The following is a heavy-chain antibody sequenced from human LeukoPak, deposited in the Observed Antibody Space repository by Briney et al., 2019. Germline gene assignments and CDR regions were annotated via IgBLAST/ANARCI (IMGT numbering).Heavy chain of an antibody. V-gene: IGHV4-39*01. J-gene: IGHJ4*02. D-gene: IGHD1-26*01. Sequence: SETLSLTCTVSGGSISSSSYYWGWIRQPPGKGLEWIGSIYYSGSTYYNPSLKSRVTISVDTSKNQFSLKLSSVTAADTAVYYCARLWGATSDYWGQGTLVTVSS. CDR3: ARLWGATSDY. CDR1: GGSISSSSYY. CDR2: IYYSGST.